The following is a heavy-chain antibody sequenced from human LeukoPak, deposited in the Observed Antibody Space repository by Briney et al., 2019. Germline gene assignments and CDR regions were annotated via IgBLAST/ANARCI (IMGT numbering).Heavy chain of an antibody. Sequence: ASVKVSCKASGYTFIGYYMHWVRQAPGQGLEWMGWINPNSGGTNYAQKFQGRVTMTRDTSISTAYMELSRVRSDDTAVYYCARGDYFGNFGIGTSYYYYYMDVWGKGTTVTVSS. D-gene: IGHD2/OR15-2a*01. J-gene: IGHJ6*03. CDR3: ARGDYFGNFGIGTSYYYYYMDV. V-gene: IGHV1-2*02. CDR2: INPNSGGT. CDR1: GYTFIGYY.